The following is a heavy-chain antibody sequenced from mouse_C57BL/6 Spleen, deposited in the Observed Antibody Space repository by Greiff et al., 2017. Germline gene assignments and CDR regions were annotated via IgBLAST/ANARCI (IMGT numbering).Heavy chain of an antibody. CDR1: GYTFTTYP. CDR3: ARRGGYYGRSSWYFDV. CDR2: FHPYNDDT. J-gene: IGHJ1*03. V-gene: IGHV1-47*01. D-gene: IGHD1-1*01. Sequence: VQLQQSGAELVKPGASVKMSCKASGYTFTTYPIEWMKQNHGKSLEWIGNFHPYNDDTKYNEKFKGKATLTVEKSSSTVYLELSRLTSDDSAVYYCARRGGYYGRSSWYFDVWGTGTTVTVSS.